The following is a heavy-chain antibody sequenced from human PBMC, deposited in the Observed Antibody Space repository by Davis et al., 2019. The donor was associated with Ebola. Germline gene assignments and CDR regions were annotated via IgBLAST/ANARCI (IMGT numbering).Heavy chain of an antibody. V-gene: IGHV4-59*12. CDR2: ISYSGST. J-gene: IGHJ4*02. Sequence: SETLSLTCSVSGGSISGYFWSWVRQPPGKGLEWIGFISYSGSTNYNPSLKSRVTISVDTSKNQFSLKLSSVTAADTAVYYCARRERRHCSGGSCSKKWDYWGQGTLVTVSS. D-gene: IGHD2-15*01. CDR3: ARRERRHCSGGSCSKKWDY. CDR1: GGSISGYF.